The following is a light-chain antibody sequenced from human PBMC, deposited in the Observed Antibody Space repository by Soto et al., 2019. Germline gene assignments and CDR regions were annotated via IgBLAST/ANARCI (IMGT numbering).Light chain of an antibody. J-gene: IGLJ2*01. V-gene: IGLV6-57*04. Sequence: NFMLTQPHSVSESPGKTVTISCTRSSGSIASNYVQWYQQRPGSAPTTVIYKDNQRPSGVPDRFSGSIDSSSNSASLTISGLKTEDEADYYCQSYDGNNVLSGGRTKVTVL. CDR2: KDN. CDR1: SGSIASNY. CDR3: QSYDGNNVL.